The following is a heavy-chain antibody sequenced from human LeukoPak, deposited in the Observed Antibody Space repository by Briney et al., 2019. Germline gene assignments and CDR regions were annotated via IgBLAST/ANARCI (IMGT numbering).Heavy chain of an antibody. V-gene: IGHV4-34*01. CDR1: GEYLGGYY. Sequence: PSETLSLTCAVSGEYLGGYYWTWLRQPPGKEREWVGDINDGGSANYNTSRRGRVIISVDTSRNHFSLKVNSVTAADTAVYYCARGKGLLNGGWFDPWGQGTLVPVSS. D-gene: IGHD2/OR15-2a*01. CDR3: ARGKGLLNGGWFDP. J-gene: IGHJ5*02. CDR2: INDGGSA.